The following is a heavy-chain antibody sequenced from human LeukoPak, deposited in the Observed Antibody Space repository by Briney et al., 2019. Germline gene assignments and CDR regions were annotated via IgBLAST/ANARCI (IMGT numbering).Heavy chain of an antibody. J-gene: IGHJ6*02. V-gene: IGHV3-21*01. Sequence: WGSLRLSCAASGFTFSDYAMTWVRQAPGKGLEWVSSISGSSSFIYYTYSVQGRFTVSRDNAENSLFLQMDILKAEDTAVYYCASPGGYCSSTSCYENGMDVWGQGTTVTVSS. CDR3: ASPGGYCSSTSCYENGMDV. CDR1: GFTFSDYA. D-gene: IGHD2-2*01. CDR2: ISGSSSFI.